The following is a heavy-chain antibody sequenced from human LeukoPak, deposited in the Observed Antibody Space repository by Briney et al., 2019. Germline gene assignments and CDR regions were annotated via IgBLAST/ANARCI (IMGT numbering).Heavy chain of an antibody. CDR2: IYYSGST. D-gene: IGHD3-10*01. CDR1: AGSISSSY. Sequence: SETLSLTCTVSAGSISSSYWSWIRQPPGKGLEWIGCIYYSGSTNYNPSLKSRVTISVDTSKNQFSLKLNSVTAADTAVYYCASYGSGISHFDYWGQGTLVPASS. V-gene: IGHV4-59*01. CDR3: ASYGSGISHFDY. J-gene: IGHJ4*02.